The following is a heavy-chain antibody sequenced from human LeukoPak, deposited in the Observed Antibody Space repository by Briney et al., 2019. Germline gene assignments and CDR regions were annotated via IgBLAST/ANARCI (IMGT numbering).Heavy chain of an antibody. D-gene: IGHD3-10*01. CDR2: ILYDGSNK. CDR3: AKDLGTMVRGVTIRVGFDY. V-gene: IGHV3-30*18. J-gene: IGHJ4*02. CDR1: GFTFSSYG. Sequence: LPGRSLRLSCAASGFTFSSYGMHWVRQAPGKGLEWVAVILYDGSNKYYADSVKGRFTISRDNSKNTLYLQMNSLRAEDTAAYYCAKDLGTMVRGVTIRVGFDYWGQGTLVSVSS.